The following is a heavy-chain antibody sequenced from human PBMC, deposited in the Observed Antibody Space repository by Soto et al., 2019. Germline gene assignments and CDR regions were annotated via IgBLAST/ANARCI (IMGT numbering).Heavy chain of an antibody. D-gene: IGHD3-3*01. J-gene: IGHJ4*02. V-gene: IGHV1-24*01. Sequence: ASVKVSCKASGSTFTGYYMHWVRQAPGKGLEWMGGFDPEDGETIYAQKFQGRVTMTEDTSTDTAYMELSSLRSEDTAVYYYATFWSGYPYFDYWGQGTLVTVSS. CDR1: GSTFTGYY. CDR3: ATFWSGYPYFDY. CDR2: FDPEDGET.